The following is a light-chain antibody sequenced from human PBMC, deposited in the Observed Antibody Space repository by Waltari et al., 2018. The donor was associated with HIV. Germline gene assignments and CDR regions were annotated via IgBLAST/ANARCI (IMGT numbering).Light chain of an antibody. J-gene: IGLJ2*01. Sequence: QSALTQPASVSGSPGQSITISCTGTSRDVGGYNSVSWYQQQPGKDPKLMIYDVYKRPSGVSNRFSGSKSGNTASLTISGLQAEDEADYYCCSYAGSSTLVFGGGTKLTVL. V-gene: IGLV2-23*02. CDR1: SRDVGGYNS. CDR3: CSYAGSSTLV. CDR2: DVY.